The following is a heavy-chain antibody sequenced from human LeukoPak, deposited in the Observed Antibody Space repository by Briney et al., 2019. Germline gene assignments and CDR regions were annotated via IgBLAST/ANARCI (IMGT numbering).Heavy chain of an antibody. J-gene: IGHJ4*02. CDR1: GGSISSYY. CDR2: IHYSGST. Sequence: SETLSLTCTVSGGSISSYYWSWIRQPPGKGLEWIGYIHYSGSTNYNPSLKSRVTISVDTSKNQLSLKLSSVTAADTAVYYCARVRPAVAGTHYFDYWGQGTLVTVSS. CDR3: ARVRPAVAGTHYFDY. D-gene: IGHD6-19*01. V-gene: IGHV4-59*01.